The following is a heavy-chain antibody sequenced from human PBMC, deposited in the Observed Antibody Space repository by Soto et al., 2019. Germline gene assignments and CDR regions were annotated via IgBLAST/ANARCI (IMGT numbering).Heavy chain of an antibody. CDR2: IYYSGRT. J-gene: IGHJ4*02. V-gene: IGHV4-59*01. CDR1: GGSISDYQ. D-gene: IGHD3-16*01. CDR3: SRMRGLGEISPYLDY. Sequence: QVQLQESGPGLVKPSETLSLTCSISGGSISDYQWNWIRQPPGKGLEWIGYIYYSGRTNYNPSLKSRLTKSLDTSTRQFSRGLRSVTDADTAVYYGSRMRGLGEISPYLDYWGQGALVTVSS.